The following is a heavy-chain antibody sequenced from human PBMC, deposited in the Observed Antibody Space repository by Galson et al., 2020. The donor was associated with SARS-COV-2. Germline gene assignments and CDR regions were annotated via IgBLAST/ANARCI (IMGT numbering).Heavy chain of an antibody. D-gene: IGHD2-2*01. J-gene: IGHJ4*01. V-gene: IGHV3-21*01. CDR2: ISGTSTFI. CDR3: ARESTNRYWDY. Sequence: GGSLRLSCAASGFGFSTYTMNWVRQAPGKGLEWVSSISGTSTFIFYADSVKGRFTISRDNAKKSLYLQMNSLRTEDTAVYYCARESTNRYWDYWGHGTLVTVS. CDR1: GFGFSTYT.